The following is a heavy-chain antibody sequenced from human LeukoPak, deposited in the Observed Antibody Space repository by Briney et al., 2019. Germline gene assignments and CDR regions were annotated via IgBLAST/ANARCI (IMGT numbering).Heavy chain of an antibody. D-gene: IGHD3-10*01. CDR3: ARGEGYGSGTVHFDY. J-gene: IGHJ4*02. V-gene: IGHV4-4*02. Sequence: ASETLSLTCTVSGGSISSSNWWSWVRQPPGKGLEWIGEVYHSGATNYSPSLRSRVTISADRSTNQCSLRLNSVTAADTAVFYCARGEGYGSGTVHFDYWGRGILVTVSS. CDR1: GGSISSSNW. CDR2: VYHSGAT.